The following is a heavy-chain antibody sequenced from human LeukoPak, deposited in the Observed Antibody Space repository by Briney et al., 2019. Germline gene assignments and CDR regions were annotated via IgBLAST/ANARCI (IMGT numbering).Heavy chain of an antibody. CDR1: GFIFSSYA. CDR2: ISGSGGST. CDR3: AKDLWFGETPPDY. Sequence: GGSLRLSCAASGFIFSSYAMSWVRQAPGKGLEWVSAISGSGGSTYYADSVKGRFTISRDNSKNTLYLQMNSLRAEDTAVYYCAKDLWFGETPPDYWGQGTLVTVSS. D-gene: IGHD3-10*01. V-gene: IGHV3-23*01. J-gene: IGHJ4*02.